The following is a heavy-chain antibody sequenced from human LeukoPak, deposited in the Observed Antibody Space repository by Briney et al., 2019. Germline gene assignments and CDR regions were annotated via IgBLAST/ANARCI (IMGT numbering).Heavy chain of an antibody. V-gene: IGHV3-23*01. CDR2: ISGSDST. Sequence: GGSLRLSCAASGFTFSSYSMNWVRQAPGKGLEWVSAISGSDSTYYADSVKGRFTISRDNSKNTLYLQMNSLRAEDTAVYWDYWGQGTLVTVSS. CDR3: Y. J-gene: IGHJ4*02. CDR1: GFTFSSYS.